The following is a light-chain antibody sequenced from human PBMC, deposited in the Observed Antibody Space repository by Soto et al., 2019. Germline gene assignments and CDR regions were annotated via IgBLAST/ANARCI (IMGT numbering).Light chain of an antibody. V-gene: IGKV3-11*01. J-gene: IGKJ5*01. CDR2: DTS. CDR3: QQRHNWPIT. Sequence: EILFTQSPAPLFLSLVERSTPSFRASETIRGLLAWYQQRPGQPPRLLIYDTSNRATGIPARFSGSGSGTDFTLTISGLEPADLGVYYCQQRHNWPITFGQGTRLEIK. CDR1: ETIRGL.